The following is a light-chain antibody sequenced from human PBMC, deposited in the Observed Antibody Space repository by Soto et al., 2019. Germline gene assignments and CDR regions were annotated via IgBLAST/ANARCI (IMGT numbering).Light chain of an antibody. CDR3: QQYVDLPPT. CDR1: QDINNY. CDR2: DAS. V-gene: IGKV1-33*01. J-gene: IGKJ4*01. Sequence: DIQTTQSPSSLSASVGDRVTISCQASQDINNYLNWYQQKPGKAPKLLIYDASKLETGVPSRFSGSGSGTDFTFTISSLQPEDIATYYCQQYVDLPPTFGGGTKVEIK.